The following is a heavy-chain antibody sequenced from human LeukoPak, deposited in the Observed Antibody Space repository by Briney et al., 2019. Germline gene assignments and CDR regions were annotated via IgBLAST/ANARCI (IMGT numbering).Heavy chain of an antibody. D-gene: IGHD6-13*01. CDR1: GYTFTSYY. Sequence: ASVKVSCKASGYTFTSYYMHWVRQAPGQGLEWMGIINPSGGSTSYAQKFQGRVTMTRDMSTSTVYMELSSLRSEDTAVYYCAREGRGIAAAGTPHFDYWGQGTLVTVSS. J-gene: IGHJ4*02. V-gene: IGHV1-46*01. CDR2: INPSGGST. CDR3: AREGRGIAAAGTPHFDY.